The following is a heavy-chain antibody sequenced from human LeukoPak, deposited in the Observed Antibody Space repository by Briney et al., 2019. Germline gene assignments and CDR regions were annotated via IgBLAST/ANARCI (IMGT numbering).Heavy chain of an antibody. CDR2: IIPILGIA. J-gene: IGHJ4*02. CDR1: GGTFSSYA. CDR3: ARAADGYNSTY. Sequence: SVKVSCKASGGTFSSYAISWVRQAPGRGLEWMGRIIPILGIANYAQKFQGRVTITADKSTSTAYMELSSLRSEDTAVYYCARAADGYNSTYWGQGTLVTVSS. D-gene: IGHD5-24*01. V-gene: IGHV1-69*04.